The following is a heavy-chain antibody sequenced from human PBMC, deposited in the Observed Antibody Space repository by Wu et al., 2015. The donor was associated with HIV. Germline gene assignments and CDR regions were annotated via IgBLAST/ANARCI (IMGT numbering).Heavy chain of an antibody. CDR2: INHVGST. Sequence: QVQLQQWGAGVLKPSETLSLTCGVFGKSFTDYYWTWIRQPPGKGLEWIGDINHVGSTNYNPSLKSRVTISVATSKNQFSLKLSSVTAADTAVYFCARGRRIMVTFGGVIGLGYWGQGALVTVSS. J-gene: IGHJ4*02. V-gene: IGHV4-34*01. CDR1: GKSFTDYY. CDR3: ARGRRIMVTFGGVIGLGY. D-gene: IGHD3-16*01.